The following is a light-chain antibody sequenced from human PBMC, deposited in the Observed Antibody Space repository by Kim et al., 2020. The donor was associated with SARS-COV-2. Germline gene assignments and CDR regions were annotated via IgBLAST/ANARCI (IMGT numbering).Light chain of an antibody. Sequence: DIQLTQSPSSLSASVGERVTITCRASQGISSYLAWYQQKPGKAPKLLIYAASTLQSGVPSRFSGSGSGTEFTLTISSLQPEDFAAYYCQQHNSYPTTFGPGTKVDIK. CDR2: AAS. CDR3: QQHNSYPTT. J-gene: IGKJ1*01. CDR1: QGISSY. V-gene: IGKV1-9*01.